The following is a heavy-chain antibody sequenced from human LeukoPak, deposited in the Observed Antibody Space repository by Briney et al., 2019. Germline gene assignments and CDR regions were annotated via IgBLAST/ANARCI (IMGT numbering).Heavy chain of an antibody. V-gene: IGHV4-59*08. CDR2: IYYSGST. D-gene: IGHD5-18*01. CDR3: ASAHTAMVFDY. CDR1: GGSISSYY. Sequence: SETLSLTCTVSGGSISSYYWSWIRQPPGKGLEWIGYIYYSGSTNYNPSLKSRVTISVDTSKNQFSLKLSSVTAADTAVYYCASAHTAMVFDYWGRGTLVTVSS. J-gene: IGHJ4*02.